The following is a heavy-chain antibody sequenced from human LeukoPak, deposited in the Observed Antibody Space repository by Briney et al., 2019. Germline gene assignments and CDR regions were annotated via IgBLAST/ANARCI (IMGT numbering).Heavy chain of an antibody. CDR1: GFTFSSYA. Sequence: GGSLRLSCAASGFTFSSYAMSWVRQAPGKGLEWVSAISGSGGSTYYADSVKGRFTISRDNAKNSLYLQMNSLRAEDTALYYCAKVAGGGWYYFDYWGQGTLVTVSS. CDR2: ISGSGGST. J-gene: IGHJ4*02. V-gene: IGHV3-23*01. D-gene: IGHD6-19*01. CDR3: AKVAGGGWYYFDY.